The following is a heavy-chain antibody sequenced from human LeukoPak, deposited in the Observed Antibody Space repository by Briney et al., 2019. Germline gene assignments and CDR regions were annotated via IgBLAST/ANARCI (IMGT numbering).Heavy chain of an antibody. J-gene: IGHJ4*02. CDR2: MNPNSGNT. CDR3: ARARDWAGYSYGFYY. V-gene: IGHV1-8*01. Sequence: VRQAPGQGLEWMGWMNPNSGNTGYAQKFQGRVTMTRNTSISTAYMELSSLRSEDTAVYYCARARDWAGYSYGFYYWGQGTLVTVSS. D-gene: IGHD5-18*01.